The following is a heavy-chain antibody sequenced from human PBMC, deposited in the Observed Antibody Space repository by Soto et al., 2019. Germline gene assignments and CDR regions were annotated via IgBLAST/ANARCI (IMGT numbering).Heavy chain of an antibody. Sequence: GGSPRLPSAAFGFTFSNSWMSWVRQAPGKGLEWVADINPVESEKYYVDSVKGRFTVSRDNAKNSLYLQMNSLRVEDTALYYCARDPAWGSLDYWGLGTLVTVSS. CDR2: INPVESEK. J-gene: IGHJ4*02. V-gene: IGHV3-7*01. D-gene: IGHD7-27*01. CDR1: GFTFSNSW. CDR3: ARDPAWGSLDY.